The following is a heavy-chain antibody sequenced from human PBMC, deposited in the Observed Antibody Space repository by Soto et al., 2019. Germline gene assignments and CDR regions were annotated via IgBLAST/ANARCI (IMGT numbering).Heavy chain of an antibody. V-gene: IGHV3-7*04. J-gene: IGHJ4*02. Sequence: EVQLVESGGNLVQPGGSLRFSCVASGFTFSSYWMTWVRQAPGKGLEWVGNIKQDGGEKNYVDSVKGRFTISRDNAKNSVHLQMNSLRAEDTAVYYCAREIVVARGASYFDYWGPGTLVTVSS. CDR2: IKQDGGEK. D-gene: IGHD2-2*01. CDR1: GFTFSSYW. CDR3: AREIVVARGASYFDY.